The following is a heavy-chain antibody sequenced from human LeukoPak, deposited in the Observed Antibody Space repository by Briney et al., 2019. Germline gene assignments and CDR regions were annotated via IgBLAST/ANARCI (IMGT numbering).Heavy chain of an antibody. CDR1: GFTFSSYA. CDR2: ISYDGSNK. D-gene: IGHD3-22*01. V-gene: IGHV3-30-3*01. Sequence: GGSLRLSCAASGFTFSSYAMTWVRQAPGKGLEWVAVISYDGSNKYYADSVKGRFTISRDNSKNTLYLQMNSLRAEDTAVYYCARGADYYDSSGYPFDYWGQGTLVTVSS. CDR3: ARGADYYDSSGYPFDY. J-gene: IGHJ4*02.